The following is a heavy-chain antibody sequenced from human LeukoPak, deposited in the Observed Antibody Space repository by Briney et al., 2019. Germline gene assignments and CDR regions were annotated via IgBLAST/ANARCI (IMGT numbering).Heavy chain of an antibody. D-gene: IGHD5-24*01. V-gene: IGHV4-34*01. CDR2: INHSGST. Sequence: PSETLSLTCAVYGGSFSGYYWSWIRQPPGKGLEWIGEINHSGSTNYNPSLKSRVTISVDTSKNQFSLKLSSVTAADTAVYYCARFRRDGYNEFDYWGQGTLVTVSS. CDR1: GGSFSGYY. CDR3: ARFRRDGYNEFDY. J-gene: IGHJ4*02.